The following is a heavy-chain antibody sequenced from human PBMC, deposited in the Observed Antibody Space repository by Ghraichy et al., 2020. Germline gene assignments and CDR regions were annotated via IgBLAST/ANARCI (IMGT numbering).Heavy chain of an antibody. V-gene: IGHV4-34*01. J-gene: IGHJ4*02. CDR2: INHSGST. CDR1: GGSFSGYY. Sequence: SETLSLTCAVYGGSFSGYYWSWIRQPPGKGLEWIGEINHSGSTNYNPSLKSRVTISVDTSKNQFSLKLSSVTAADTAVYYCARATEYSSGWTASDYFDYWGQGTLVTVSS. D-gene: IGHD6-19*01. CDR3: ARATEYSSGWTASDYFDY.